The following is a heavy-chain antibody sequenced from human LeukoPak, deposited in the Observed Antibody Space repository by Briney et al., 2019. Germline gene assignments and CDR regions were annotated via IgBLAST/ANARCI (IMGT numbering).Heavy chain of an antibody. CDR1: GYTFTSYG. Sequence: EASVKVSCKASGYTFTSYGISWVRQAPGQGLEWMGWISAYNGNTNYAQKLQGRVTMTTDTSTSTAYMELRSLRSDDTAVYYCAKDVGKWESLHFFDYWGQGTLVTVSS. V-gene: IGHV1-18*01. J-gene: IGHJ4*02. CDR3: AKDVGKWESLHFFDY. D-gene: IGHD1-26*01. CDR2: ISAYNGNT.